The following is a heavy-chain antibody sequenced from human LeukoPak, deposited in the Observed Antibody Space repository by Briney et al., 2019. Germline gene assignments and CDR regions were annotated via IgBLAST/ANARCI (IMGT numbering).Heavy chain of an antibody. J-gene: IGHJ4*02. D-gene: IGHD6-13*01. CDR2: ISSSSSYI. CDR3: ARGNIAAAGIHY. V-gene: IGHV3-21*01. Sequence: GGSLRLSCAASGFTFSSYSMNWVRQAPGKGLEWVSSISSSSSYIYYADSVKGRFTISRDNAKNSLYLQMNSLRAEDTAVYYCARGNIAAAGIHYWGQGTLVIVSS. CDR1: GFTFSSYS.